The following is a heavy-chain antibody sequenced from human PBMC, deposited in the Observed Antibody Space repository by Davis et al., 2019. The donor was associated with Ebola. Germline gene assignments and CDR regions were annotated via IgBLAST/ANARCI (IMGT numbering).Heavy chain of an antibody. J-gene: IGHJ4*02. CDR2: TNRDGSST. CDR1: GFTFSSYW. Sequence: PGGSLRLSCAASGFTFSSYWMHWVRQVPGKGLVWVSRTNRDGSSTRYADSVKGRFTMSRDNAKNTLYLQMNSLRAEDTAVYYCARGLYSSSWPIRGGTGADFWGQGTLVTVSS. CDR3: ARGLYSSSWPIRGGTGADF. V-gene: IGHV3-74*01. D-gene: IGHD6-13*01.